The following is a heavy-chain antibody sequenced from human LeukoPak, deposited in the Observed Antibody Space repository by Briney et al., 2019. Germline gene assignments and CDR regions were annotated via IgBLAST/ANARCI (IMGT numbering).Heavy chain of an antibody. CDR2: IIPIFGTA. Sequence: SVKVSCKASGGTFSSYAISWVRQAPGQGLEWMGGIIPIFGTANYAQKFQGRVTITTDESTSTAYMELSSLRSEDTAVYYCVYGSGSYYVRYYYYMDVWGKGTTVTVSS. CDR1: GGTFSSYA. J-gene: IGHJ6*03. V-gene: IGHV1-69*05. CDR3: VYGSGSYYVRYYYYMDV. D-gene: IGHD3-10*01.